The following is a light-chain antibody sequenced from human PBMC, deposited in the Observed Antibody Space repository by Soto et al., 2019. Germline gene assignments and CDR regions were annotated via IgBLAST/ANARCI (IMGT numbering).Light chain of an antibody. CDR1: QSISSS. CDR2: KAS. J-gene: IGKJ2*01. CDR3: QQYNNS. V-gene: IGKV1-5*03. Sequence: DMQMTQSPSTLSASVGCRVSITCRASQSISSSLAWYQQKPGKAPKLLIYKASSSESGVPSTLSGSGSGTEFTLTISSLQTDDFATYYCQQYNNSFGQGTKVDIK.